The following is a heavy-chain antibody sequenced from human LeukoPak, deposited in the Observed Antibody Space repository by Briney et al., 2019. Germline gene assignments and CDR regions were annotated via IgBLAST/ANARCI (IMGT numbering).Heavy chain of an antibody. Sequence: GGSLRLSCAASGFTFSYYWMHWVRQAPGKGLVWVSRIDSDGRSTGYADSVKGRFTISRDNAKNMLYLQMNSLRAEDTAVYFCVRDGPGDFPVDYWGQGTLVTVSS. D-gene: IGHD2/OR15-2a*01. J-gene: IGHJ4*02. CDR1: GFTFSYYW. CDR3: VRDGPGDFPVDY. V-gene: IGHV3-74*01. CDR2: IDSDGRST.